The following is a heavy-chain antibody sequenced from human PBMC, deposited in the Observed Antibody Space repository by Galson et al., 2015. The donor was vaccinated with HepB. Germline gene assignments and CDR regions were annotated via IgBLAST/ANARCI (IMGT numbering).Heavy chain of an antibody. V-gene: IGHV1-2*02. Sequence: SVKVSCKASESTFTGYYMHWVRQAPGQGLEWMGWINPNSGGTNYAQKFQGRVTMTRDTSISTAYMELSRLRSDDTAVYYCARDRGSTSPEGYYYYGMDVWGQGTTVTVSS. J-gene: IGHJ6*02. CDR1: ESTFTGYY. D-gene: IGHD2-2*01. CDR3: ARDRGSTSPEGYYYYGMDV. CDR2: INPNSGGT.